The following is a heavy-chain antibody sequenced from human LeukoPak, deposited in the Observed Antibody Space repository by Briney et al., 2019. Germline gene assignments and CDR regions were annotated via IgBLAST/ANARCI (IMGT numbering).Heavy chain of an antibody. CDR2: IKQDGSEK. CDR1: GFTFSSYW. CDR3: ARDLWSSFDY. V-gene: IGHV3-7*01. Sequence: PGGSLRLSCAASGFTFSSYWMSWVRQAPGKGLEWVANIKQDGSEKYYVDSVKGRFTISRDNAKNTLYLQMNSLRAEDAAMYYCARDLWSSFDYWGQGTLVTVSS. J-gene: IGHJ4*02. D-gene: IGHD2-21*01.